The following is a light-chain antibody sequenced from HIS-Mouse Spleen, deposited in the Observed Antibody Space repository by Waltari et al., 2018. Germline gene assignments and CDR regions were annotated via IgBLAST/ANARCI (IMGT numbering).Light chain of an antibody. CDR3: YSTDSSGNHRV. V-gene: IGLV3-10*01. CDR2: EDS. J-gene: IGLJ2*01. CDR1: PLPKKY. Sequence: SYELTQPPSVSVSPGQTARITCSGDPLPKKYAYWYQEKSGQAPALVIYEDSKRPSGIPEGFSGSSSGTMATLTISGAQVEDEADYYCYSTDSSGNHRVFGGGTKLTVL.